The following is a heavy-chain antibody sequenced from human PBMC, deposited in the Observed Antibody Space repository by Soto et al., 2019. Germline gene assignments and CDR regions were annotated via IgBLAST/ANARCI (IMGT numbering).Heavy chain of an antibody. CDR1: GGTFSSYA. CDR3: ARIYYDSSGPTAPLDY. D-gene: IGHD3-22*01. Sequence: SVKVSCKASGGTFSSYAISWVRQAPGQGLEWMGGIIPIFGTANYAQKFQGRVTITADESISTAYMELSSLRSEDTAVYYCARIYYDSSGPTAPLDYWGQGTLVTV. J-gene: IGHJ4*02. V-gene: IGHV1-69*13. CDR2: IIPIFGTA.